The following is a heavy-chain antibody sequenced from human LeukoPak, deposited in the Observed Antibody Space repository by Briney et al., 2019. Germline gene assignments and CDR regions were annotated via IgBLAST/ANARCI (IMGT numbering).Heavy chain of an antibody. J-gene: IGHJ4*02. V-gene: IGHV4-39*01. Sequence: SETLSLTCTVSGESIIVGSSYWAWIRQPPGKGLEWIGSMYYNGDTYYNTSLKSRVTISGDTSKNQFFLKLSSVTAADTAVYYCARHEHSGILLDNWGQGTLVTVSS. CDR1: GESIIVGSSY. D-gene: IGHD1-26*01. CDR3: ARHEHSGILLDN. CDR2: MYYNGDT.